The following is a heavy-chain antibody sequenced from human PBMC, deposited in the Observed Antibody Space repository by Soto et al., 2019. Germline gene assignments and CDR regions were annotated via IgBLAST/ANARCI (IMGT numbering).Heavy chain of an antibody. J-gene: IGHJ3*02. Sequence: SETLSLTCAVSGGSISSSNWWSWVRQPPGKGLEWIGEIYHSGSTNYNPSLKSRVTISVDKSKNQFSLKLSSVTAADTAVYYCARDSATMVRGVTEGDAFDIWGQGTMVTVSS. D-gene: IGHD3-10*01. CDR3: ARDSATMVRGVTEGDAFDI. CDR2: IYHSGST. V-gene: IGHV4-4*02. CDR1: GGSISSSNW.